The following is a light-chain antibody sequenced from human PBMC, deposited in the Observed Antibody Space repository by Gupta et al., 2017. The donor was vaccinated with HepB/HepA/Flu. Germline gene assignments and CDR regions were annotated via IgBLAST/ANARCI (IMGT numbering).Light chain of an antibody. CDR2: DVS. CDR3: SSYTSSSIGV. J-gene: IGLJ3*02. Sequence: QSPLTQPASVSGSPGQSITISCTGTSSDVGGYNYVSWYQQHPGKAPKLMIYDVSNRPSGVSNRFSGSKSGNTASLTISGLQAEDEADYYCSSYTSSSIGVFGGGTKVTVL. V-gene: IGLV2-14*01. CDR1: SSDVGGYNY.